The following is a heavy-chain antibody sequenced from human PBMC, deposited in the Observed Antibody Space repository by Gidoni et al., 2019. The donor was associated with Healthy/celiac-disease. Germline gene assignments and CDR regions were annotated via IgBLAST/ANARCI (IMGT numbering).Heavy chain of an antibody. J-gene: IGHJ3*02. D-gene: IGHD5-18*01. CDR3: AKARGFTYGIDAFDI. CDR2: INWNSASA. V-gene: IGHV3-9*01. CDR1: GFTFDDYA. Sequence: EVQLVESGGDLVQPGTSLRLSCDVSGFTFDDYAMNWVRQGPGKGLEWVSGINWNSASAGYAESVEGRFTISRDNAKKSLYLQMTSLRPEDTAVYYCAKARGFTYGIDAFDIWGHGTMVTVSS.